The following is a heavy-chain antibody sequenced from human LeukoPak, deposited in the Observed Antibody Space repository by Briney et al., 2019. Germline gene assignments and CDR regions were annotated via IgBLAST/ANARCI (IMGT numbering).Heavy chain of an antibody. V-gene: IGHV1-3*01. CDR3: ARGGGYGFNWFDP. CDR2: INAGNGDT. J-gene: IGHJ5*02. D-gene: IGHD5-12*01. Sequence: GASVKVSCKAPEGIFSIDAISWVRQAPGQGLEWMGWINAGNGDTKYSQKFRGRVTITRDTSASTAYMELSSLTSEDTAAYYCARGGGYGFNWFDPLGQGTLVTVSS. CDR1: EGIFSIDA.